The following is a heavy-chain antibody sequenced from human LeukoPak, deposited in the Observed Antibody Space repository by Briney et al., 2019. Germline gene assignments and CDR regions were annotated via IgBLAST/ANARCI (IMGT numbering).Heavy chain of an antibody. Sequence: SETLSLTCTASGGSIGSYYWSWIRQPPGKALEWIGYIYYSGSTKYNPSLKSRATISVDTSKNQFSLKLSSVTAADTAVYYCASGSYYFDYWGQGTLVTVSS. CDR1: GGSIGSYY. CDR2: IYYSGST. CDR3: ASGSYYFDY. D-gene: IGHD1-26*01. V-gene: IGHV4-59*08. J-gene: IGHJ4*02.